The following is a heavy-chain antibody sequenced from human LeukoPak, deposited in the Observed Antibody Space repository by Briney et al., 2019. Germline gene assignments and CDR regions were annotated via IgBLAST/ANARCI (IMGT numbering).Heavy chain of an antibody. CDR3: ARDLGSAWGF. CDR2: ISAYNGNT. Sequence: ASVNVSCKASGYTFTSYYMHWVRQAPGQGLEWMGWISAYNGNTNYAQKLQGRVTMTTDTSTSTAYMELRSLRSDDTAVYYCARDLGSAWGFWGQGTLVTVSS. CDR1: GYTFTSYY. V-gene: IGHV1-18*04. J-gene: IGHJ4*02. D-gene: IGHD3-10*01.